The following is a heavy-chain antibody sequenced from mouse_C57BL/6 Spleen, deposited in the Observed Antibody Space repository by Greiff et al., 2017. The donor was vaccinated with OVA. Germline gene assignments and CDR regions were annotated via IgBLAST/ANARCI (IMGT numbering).Heavy chain of an antibody. CDR3: ARAGLESSPYAMAY. D-gene: IGHD1-1*01. CDR2: INPSSGYT. V-gene: IGHV1-4*01. CDR1: GYTFTSYT. Sequence: VKLMESGAELARPGASVKMSCKASGYTFTSYTMHWVKQRPGQGLEWIGYINPSSGYTKYNQKFKDKATLTADKSSSTAYMQLSSLTSEDSAVYYCARAGLESSPYAMAYWGQGTSVTVSS. J-gene: IGHJ4*01.